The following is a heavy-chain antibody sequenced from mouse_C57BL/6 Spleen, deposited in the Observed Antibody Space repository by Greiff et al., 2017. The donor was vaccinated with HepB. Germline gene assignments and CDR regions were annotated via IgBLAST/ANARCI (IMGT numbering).Heavy chain of an antibody. V-gene: IGHV1-69*01. CDR3: ASSVITTTLDYYAMDY. CDR1: GYTFTSYW. J-gene: IGHJ4*01. Sequence: QVQLQQPGAELVMPGASVKLSCKASGYTFTSYWMHWVKQRPGQGLEWIGEIDPSDSYTNYNQKFKGKSTLTVDKSSSTAYMQLSSLTSEDSAVYYCASSVITTTLDYYAMDYWGQGTSVTVSS. CDR2: IDPSDSYT. D-gene: IGHD2-4*01.